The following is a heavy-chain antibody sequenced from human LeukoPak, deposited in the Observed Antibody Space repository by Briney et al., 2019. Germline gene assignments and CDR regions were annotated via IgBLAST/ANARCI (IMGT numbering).Heavy chain of an antibody. V-gene: IGHV1-69*05. CDR3: ARDRVKLELQRNAFDI. Sequence: SVKVSCKASGGTFSSYAISWVRQAPGQGLEWMGGMIPIFGTANYAQKFQGRVTITTDESTSTAYMELSSLRSEDTAVYYCARDRVKLELQRNAFDIWGQGTMVTVSS. CDR2: MIPIFGTA. D-gene: IGHD1-7*01. J-gene: IGHJ3*02. CDR1: GGTFSSYA.